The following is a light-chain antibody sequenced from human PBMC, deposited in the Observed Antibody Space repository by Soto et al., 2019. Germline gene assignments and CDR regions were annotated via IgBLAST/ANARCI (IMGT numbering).Light chain of an antibody. V-gene: IGKV1-5*01. CDR1: QSISSW. CDR3: QQYNRYWT. J-gene: IGKJ1*01. CDR2: DAS. Sequence: IQMTQSPSTLSASVGDRVTITCRASQSISSWLAWYQQKPGKAPKLLIHDASSLESGVPSRFSGSGSGTEFTLTISSLQPDDFATYYCQQYNRYWTFGQGTKVDIK.